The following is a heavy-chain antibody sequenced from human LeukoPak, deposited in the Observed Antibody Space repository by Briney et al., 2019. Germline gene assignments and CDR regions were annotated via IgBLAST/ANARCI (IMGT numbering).Heavy chain of an antibody. D-gene: IGHD3-16*02. J-gene: IGHJ4*02. CDR2: MNPNSGNT. Sequence: ASVKVSCKASGYTFTSYDINWVRQATGQGLEWMGWMNPNSGNTGYAQKFQGRVTMTRNTSISTAYMELSSLRSEDTAVYYCARDRGYIWGSYRYYFDYWGQGTLVTVPS. CDR1: GYTFTSYD. V-gene: IGHV1-8*01. CDR3: ARDRGYIWGSYRYYFDY.